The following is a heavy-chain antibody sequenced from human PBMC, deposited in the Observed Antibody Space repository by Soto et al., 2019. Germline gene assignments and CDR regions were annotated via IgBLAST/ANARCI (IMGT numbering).Heavy chain of an antibody. Sequence: PSETLSLTCAVYGGSFSGYYWSWIRQPPGKGLEWIGEINHSGSTNYNPSLKSRVTISVDTSKNQFSLKLSSVTAADTAVYYCARGLYLPRTVAGKIANWFDPWGQGTLVTVYS. D-gene: IGHD6-19*01. CDR1: GGSFSGYY. CDR2: INHSGST. CDR3: ARGLYLPRTVAGKIANWFDP. V-gene: IGHV4-34*01. J-gene: IGHJ5*02.